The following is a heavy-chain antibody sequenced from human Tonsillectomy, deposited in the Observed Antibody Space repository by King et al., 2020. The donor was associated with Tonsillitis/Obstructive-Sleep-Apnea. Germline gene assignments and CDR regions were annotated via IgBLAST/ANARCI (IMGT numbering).Heavy chain of an antibody. Sequence: QLVQSGAEVKKPGASVKVSYKASGYTFTNYGISWVRQAPGQGLEWMGWISTYNGTTEYAQELQGRVTMTTDTYTSTAYMEVRSLRSDDTAVYYCARDAGWSYYMDVWGKGTTVTVSS. J-gene: IGHJ6*03. D-gene: IGHD2-15*01. CDR2: ISTYNGTT. CDR1: GYTFTNYG. CDR3: ARDAGWSYYMDV. V-gene: IGHV1-18*01.